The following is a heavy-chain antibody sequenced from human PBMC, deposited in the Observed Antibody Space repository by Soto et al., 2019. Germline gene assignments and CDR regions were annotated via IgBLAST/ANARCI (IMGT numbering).Heavy chain of an antibody. D-gene: IGHD1-26*01. CDR2: IYPGDSDT. CDR3: ARTTGGSYPDVPFDY. Sequence: GESLKISCKGSGYSFTSYWIGWVRQMPGKGLEWMGIIYPGDSDTRYSPSFQGQVTISADKSISTAYLQWSSLKASDTAMYFCARTTGGSYPDVPFDYCGQRTLVTVSS. CDR1: GYSFTSYW. J-gene: IGHJ4*02. V-gene: IGHV5-51*01.